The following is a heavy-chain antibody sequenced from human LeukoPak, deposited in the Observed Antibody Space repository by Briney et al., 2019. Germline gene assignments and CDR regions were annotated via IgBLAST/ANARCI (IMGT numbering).Heavy chain of an antibody. CDR2: IYPVDSDT. J-gene: IGHJ5*02. CDR1: GYSFTSYW. V-gene: IGHV5-51*01. D-gene: IGHD3-3*01. Sequence: GESLKISCKGSGYSFTSYWIGWVRQMPGKGLEWMGIIYPVDSDTRYSPSFQGQVTISADKSISTAYLQWSSLKASDTAMYYCARLRPLRFLAWPPDLVWFDPWGQGTLVTVSS. CDR3: ARLRPLRFLAWPPDLVWFDP.